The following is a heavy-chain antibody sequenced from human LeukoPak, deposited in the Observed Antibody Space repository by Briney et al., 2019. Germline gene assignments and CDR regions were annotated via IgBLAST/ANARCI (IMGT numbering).Heavy chain of an antibody. CDR1: GGSISSGDYY. J-gene: IGHJ5*02. V-gene: IGHV4-30-4*08. CDR3: ARDSEGGSYYNWFDP. D-gene: IGHD1-26*01. Sequence: PSETLSLTCTVSGGSISSGDYYWSWIRQPPGKGLEWIGYIYYSGSTYYNPSLKSRVTISVDTSKNQFSLKLSSVTAADTAVYYCARDSEGGSYYNWFDPWGQGTLVTASS. CDR2: IYYSGST.